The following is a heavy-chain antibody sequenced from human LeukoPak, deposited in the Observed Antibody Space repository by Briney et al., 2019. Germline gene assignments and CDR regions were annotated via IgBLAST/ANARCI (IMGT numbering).Heavy chain of an antibody. Sequence: GGSLRLSCAASGFTFSSYDMSWVRQAPGKGLQWVSVIIGSGSSTYYADSVKGLFIISRDNARITLYLQMNGLRAEDTAVYYCARWYYYETSGLYYGSFDNWGQGTLVTVSS. V-gene: IGHV3-23*01. D-gene: IGHD3-22*01. CDR2: IIGSGSST. J-gene: IGHJ5*02. CDR3: ARWYYYETSGLYYGSFDN. CDR1: GFTFSSYD.